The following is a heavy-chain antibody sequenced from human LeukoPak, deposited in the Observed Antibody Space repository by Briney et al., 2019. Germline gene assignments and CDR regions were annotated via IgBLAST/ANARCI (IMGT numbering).Heavy chain of an antibody. D-gene: IGHD3-3*01. CDR3: ATDRGWRTSGYYLYYFEY. Sequence: GGSLRLSCAASEFTFSSYAMSWVRQAPGKGLEWVSAISGSGSSTYYADSVKGRFTISRDNSKNTLYLQMNSLRAEDTAVYYCATDRGWRTSGYYLYYFEYWGQGTLVTYSS. CDR1: EFTFSSYA. CDR2: ISGSGSST. J-gene: IGHJ4*02. V-gene: IGHV3-23*01.